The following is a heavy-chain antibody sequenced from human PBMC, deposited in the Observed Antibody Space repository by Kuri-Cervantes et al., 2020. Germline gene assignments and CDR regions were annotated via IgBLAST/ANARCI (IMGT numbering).Heavy chain of an antibody. J-gene: IGHJ4*02. CDR3: AGEVTNRGY. CDR2: MNPNSGNT. Sequence: ASVKVSCKASGYTFTGYYMHWVRQATGQGLEWMGWMNPNSGNTGYEQKFQGRVTMTRNTSISTAYMELSSLRSEDTAVYYCAGEVTNRGYWGQGTLVTVSS. V-gene: IGHV1-8*02. D-gene: IGHD3-10*01. CDR1: GYTFTGYY.